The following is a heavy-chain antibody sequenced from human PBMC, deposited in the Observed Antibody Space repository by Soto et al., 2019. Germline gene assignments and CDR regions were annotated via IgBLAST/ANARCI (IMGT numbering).Heavy chain of an antibody. Sequence: QLQLQESGPGLVKPSETLSLTCPVSGGSISSSSYYWGWIRQPPGKVLEWIGSTYTSGRTNYNPYLKSRVTMSVDTSKNQFSLKLSSVTAADTAGYYCERGSRPAYEWEPDLFDHWGQGTLVTVYS. CDR3: ERGSRPAYEWEPDLFDH. CDR2: TYTSGRT. D-gene: IGHD1-26*01. CDR1: GGSISSSSYY. J-gene: IGHJ5*02. V-gene: IGHV4-39*07.